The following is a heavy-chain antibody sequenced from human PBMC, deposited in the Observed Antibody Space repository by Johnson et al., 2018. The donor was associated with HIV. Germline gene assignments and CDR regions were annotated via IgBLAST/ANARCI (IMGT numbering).Heavy chain of an antibody. J-gene: IGHJ3*02. D-gene: IGHD2-21*02. CDR1: GFTFSSYD. CDR2: ISYDGSEK. Sequence: QVQLVESGGGVVQPGRSLRLSCAASGFTFSSYDMHWVRQAPGKGLEWWALISYDGSEKYYVDSVKGRFTISRDNAKNSLYLQMNSLRAEDTAVFYCARDRSKLLYPFDAFDIWGQGTMVTVSS. V-gene: IGHV3-30*03. CDR3: ARDRSKLLYPFDAFDI.